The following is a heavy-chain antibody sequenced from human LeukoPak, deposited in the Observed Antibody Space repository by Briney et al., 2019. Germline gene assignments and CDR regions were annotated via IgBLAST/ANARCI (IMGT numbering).Heavy chain of an antibody. CDR1: GGSISRYY. Sequence: PSDSLSLTCTVSGGSISRYYWSWIRQPPGKGLEWIGYIYCGGSTNCSPSVKSRVAMSVDTSKQQFSLKLSSLTAADTAVYYCARGGTAVIVPYAFDIWGQGTMVTVSS. CDR3: ARGGTAVIVPYAFDI. J-gene: IGHJ3*02. CDR2: IYCGGST. D-gene: IGHD4-17*01. V-gene: IGHV4-59*07.